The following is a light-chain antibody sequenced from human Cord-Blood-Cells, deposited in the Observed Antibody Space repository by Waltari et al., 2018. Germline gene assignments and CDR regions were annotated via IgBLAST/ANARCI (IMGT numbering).Light chain of an antibody. V-gene: IGLV2-23*01. CDR2: EGS. Sequence: QSALTQPASVSGSPGQSLTISFTGTSSYVGSYNLVTWYQQHPGKAPNLMIYEGSKRPSGVSNRFSGSKSGNTASLTISGLQAEDEADYYCCSYAGSSTWVFGGGTKLTVL. J-gene: IGLJ3*02. CDR3: CSYAGSSTWV. CDR1: SSYVGSYNL.